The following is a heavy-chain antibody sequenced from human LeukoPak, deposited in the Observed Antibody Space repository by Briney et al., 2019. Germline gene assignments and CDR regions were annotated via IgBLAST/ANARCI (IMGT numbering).Heavy chain of an antibody. CDR2: ISGSGGST. V-gene: IGHV3-23*01. Sequence: GGSLRLSCAASGFTFSSYAMSWVRQAPGKGLEWVSAISGSGGSTYYADSVKGRFTISRDNPKNTLYLQMNSLRAEDTAVYYCAKADSRKMATILTGFDYWGQGTLVTVSS. CDR3: AKADSRKMATILTGFDY. J-gene: IGHJ4*02. CDR1: GFTFSSYA. D-gene: IGHD5-24*01.